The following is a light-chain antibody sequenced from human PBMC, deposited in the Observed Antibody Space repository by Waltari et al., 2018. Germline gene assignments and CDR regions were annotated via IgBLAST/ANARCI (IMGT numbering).Light chain of an antibody. Sequence: SLLPQPPPAPGPPGQTVTIPVSGSSSNIGGHFVYWYQQLPGMAPQRPIHKTNQRHSGVPDRVSGSKSGTSASLAISGLRSDDEAEYYCAAWDDNLTGPLFGGGTKVTVL. CDR3: AAWDDNLTGPL. J-gene: IGLJ3*02. CDR1: SSNIGGHF. V-gene: IGLV1-47*01. CDR2: KTN.